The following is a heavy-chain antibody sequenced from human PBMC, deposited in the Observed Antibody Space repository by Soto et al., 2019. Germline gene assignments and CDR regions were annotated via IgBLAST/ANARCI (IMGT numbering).Heavy chain of an antibody. CDR1: GGSISSSNW. CDR2: IYHSGST. J-gene: IGHJ4*02. V-gene: IGHV4-4*02. CDR3: ARTRSNTIFGVVGFDY. D-gene: IGHD3-3*01. Sequence: SETLSLTCAVSGGSISSSNWWSWVRQPPGKGLEWIGEIYHSGSTNYNPSLKSRVTISVNKSKNQFYLKLSSVTAADTAVYYCARTRSNTIFGVVGFDYWGQGTLVTVSS.